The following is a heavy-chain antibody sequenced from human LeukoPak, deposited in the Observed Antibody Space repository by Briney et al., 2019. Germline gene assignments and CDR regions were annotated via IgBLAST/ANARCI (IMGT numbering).Heavy chain of an antibody. CDR1: GGTFSSYA. CDR2: IIPIFGTA. V-gene: IGHV1-69*06. J-gene: IGHJ6*03. CDR3: ARGYGDYQDYYYYYMDV. Sequence: AASVKVSCKASGGTFSSYAISWVRQAPGQGLEWMGGIIPIFGTANYAQKFQGRVTITADKSTSTAYMELSSLRSEDTAVYYCARGYGDYQDYYYYYMDVWGKGTTVTVSS. D-gene: IGHD4-17*01.